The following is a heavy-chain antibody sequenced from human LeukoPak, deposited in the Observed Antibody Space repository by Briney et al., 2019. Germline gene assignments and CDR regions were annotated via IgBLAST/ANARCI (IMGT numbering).Heavy chain of an antibody. V-gene: IGHV4-38-2*02. J-gene: IGHJ3*02. CDR3: ARSGRPADYYGSGSYLRI. CDR2: INHSGST. Sequence: SETLSLTCTVSGFSISSGYYWGWIRQPPGKGLEWIGEINHSGSTNYNPSLKSRVTISVDTSKNQFSLKLSSVTAADTAVYYCARSGRPADYYGSGSYLRIWGQGTMVTVSS. CDR1: GFSISSGYY. D-gene: IGHD3-10*01.